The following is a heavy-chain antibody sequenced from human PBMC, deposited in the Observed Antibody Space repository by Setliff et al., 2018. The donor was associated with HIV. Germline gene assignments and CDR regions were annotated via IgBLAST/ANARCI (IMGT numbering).Heavy chain of an antibody. Sequence: GGSLRLSCAGSGSGGSGFTFSDYYMSWVRQAPGKGLEWLSYISSSGTTTYYADSVKGRFTISRDNAKNSVLLQMNSLRVEDTAMYYCARDWRHGYDLNFDYWGQGTLVTVSS. CDR3: ARDWRHGYDLNFDY. CDR1: GFTFSDYY. J-gene: IGHJ4*02. V-gene: IGHV3-11*04. D-gene: IGHD5-12*01. CDR2: ISSSGTTT.